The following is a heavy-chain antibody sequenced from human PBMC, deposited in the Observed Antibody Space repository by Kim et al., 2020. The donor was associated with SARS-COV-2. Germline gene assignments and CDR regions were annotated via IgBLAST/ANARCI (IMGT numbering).Heavy chain of an antibody. V-gene: IGHV3-30*04. Sequence: GGSLRLSCAASGFTFSSYAMHWVRQAPGKGLEWVAVISYDGSNKYYADSVKGRFTISRDNSKNTLYLQMNSLRAEDTAVYYCASSKMVLAGFDYWGQGTLVTVSS. CDR2: ISYDGSNK. D-gene: IGHD6-13*01. J-gene: IGHJ4*02. CDR3: ASSKMVLAGFDY. CDR1: GFTFSSYA.